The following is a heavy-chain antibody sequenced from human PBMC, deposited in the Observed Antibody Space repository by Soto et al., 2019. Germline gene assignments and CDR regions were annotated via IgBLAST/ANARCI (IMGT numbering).Heavy chain of an antibody. CDR2: ISYSGRT. CDR3: TRGDY. CDR1: GDSLTTVGYY. J-gene: IGHJ4*02. V-gene: IGHV4-31*03. Sequence: QVQLQESGPVLVRPSQTLSLTCTVSGDSLTTVGYYWTWIRQHPGQGLEWIGFISYSGRTYYSSSLQGRVAISPDTSKNQFSLKLNSVTAADTAVYYCTRGDYWGQGTLVTVSS.